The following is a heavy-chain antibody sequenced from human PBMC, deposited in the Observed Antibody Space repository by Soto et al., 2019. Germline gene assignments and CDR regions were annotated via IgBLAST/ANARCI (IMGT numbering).Heavy chain of an antibody. D-gene: IGHD4-17*01. CDR1: GFTFSSYG. J-gene: IGHJ4*02. CDR2: IWYDGSNK. V-gene: IGHV3-33*01. CDR3: ARAPPSGGDYVRGAFDY. Sequence: TGGSLRLSCAASGFTFSSYGMHWVRQAPGKGLEWVAVIWYDGSNKYYADSVKGRFTISRDNSKNTLYLQMNSLRAEDTAVYYCARAPPSGGDYVRGAFDYWGQGTLVTVSS.